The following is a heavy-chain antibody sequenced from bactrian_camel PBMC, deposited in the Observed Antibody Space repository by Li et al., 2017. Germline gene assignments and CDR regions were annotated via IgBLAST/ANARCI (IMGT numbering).Heavy chain of an antibody. Sequence: HVQLVESGGGSVQAGGSLRLSCVGYVVETHCMAWFRQSPGKELEGVAAISGRTTYADSVKGRFTISRDNAENTLHLQLNSLETEDTAMYFCAKGTESAYSADYIGGLLDWGQGTQVTVS. CDR2: ISGRT. D-gene: IGHD2*01. V-gene: IGHV3S1*01. CDR3: AKGTESAYSADYIGGLLD. CDR1: YVVETHC. J-gene: IGHJ4*01.